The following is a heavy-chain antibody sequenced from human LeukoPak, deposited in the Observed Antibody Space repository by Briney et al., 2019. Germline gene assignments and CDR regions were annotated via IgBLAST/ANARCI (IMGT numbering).Heavy chain of an antibody. CDR2: ISGDGATT. CDR1: GSTFDDYP. Sequence: PGGSLRLSCAASGSTFDDYPMHWVRQGPGKGLEWLSLISGDGATTYYADSVKGRFTISRDNIKNSLYLQMNSLRTEDTALYYCAKDYYWGQGTLVTVSS. V-gene: IGHV3-43*02. J-gene: IGHJ4*02. CDR3: AKDYY.